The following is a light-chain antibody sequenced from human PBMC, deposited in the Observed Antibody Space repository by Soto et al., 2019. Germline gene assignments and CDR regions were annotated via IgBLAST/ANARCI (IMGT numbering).Light chain of an antibody. V-gene: IGKV1-9*01. CDR3: QQLNSYPWT. Sequence: IQLTQSPSSLSASVGDRVTITCRASQGISSYLAWYQQKPGKAPKLLISAASTLQSGVPSRFSGSGSGTDFTLTISSLQPEDFATYYCQQLNSYPWTFGQGTK. CDR2: AAS. CDR1: QGISSY. J-gene: IGKJ1*01.